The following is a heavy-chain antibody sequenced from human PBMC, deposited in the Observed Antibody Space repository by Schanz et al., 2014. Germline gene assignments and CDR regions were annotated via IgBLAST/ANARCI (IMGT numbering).Heavy chain of an antibody. CDR3: ARGRGFYDY. Sequence: QLQLVQSGAEVKKPGASVKVSCKASGYTFTGYYMHWVRQAPGQGLEWMGKIIPVLNIATYAQRFQGRVSITADTSTNTAYMELSSLTSEDTAVHYCARGRGFYDYWGQGTLVTVSS. V-gene: IGHV1-69*02. CDR2: IIPVLNIA. D-gene: IGHD3-10*01. J-gene: IGHJ4*02. CDR1: GYTFTGYY.